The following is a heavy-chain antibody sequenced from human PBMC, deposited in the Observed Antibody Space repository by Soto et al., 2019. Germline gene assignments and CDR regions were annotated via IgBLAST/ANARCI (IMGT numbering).Heavy chain of an antibody. Sequence: QVQLVQSGAEVKKPGSSVKVSCKASGGSFNSYAISWVRQAPGQGLEWLGGSIPIFSSANYAQKFQGRLTITADESTSTAYVDLSSLTTYDTAVYYCTNTTGASYSLHARDAWGQGTTVTVSS. CDR3: TNTTGASYSLHARDA. CDR1: GGSFNSYA. D-gene: IGHD5-18*01. V-gene: IGHV1-69*01. CDR2: SIPIFSSA. J-gene: IGHJ6*02.